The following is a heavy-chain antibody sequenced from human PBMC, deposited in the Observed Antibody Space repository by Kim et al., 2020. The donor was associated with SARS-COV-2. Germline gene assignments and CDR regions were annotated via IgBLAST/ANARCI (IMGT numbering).Heavy chain of an antibody. CDR1: NFPFSNRG. D-gene: IGHD5-12*01. CDR2: ITYNGRIT. Sequence: GGSLRLSCVGRNFPFSNRGLHWVRQAPGKGLEWLAFITYNGRITKDADSVKGRFTISRDNSKSTLYLQMDSVRPVDTATYFCVSEGPPLPPGFSDFWGQG. V-gene: IGHV3-30*12. J-gene: IGHJ4*02. CDR3: VSEGPPLPPGFSDF.